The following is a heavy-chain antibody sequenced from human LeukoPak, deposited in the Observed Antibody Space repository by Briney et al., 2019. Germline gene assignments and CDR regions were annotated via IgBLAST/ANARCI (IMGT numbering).Heavy chain of an antibody. CDR3: ASLMPRVSGYDSFDY. CDR1: GGSFSGYY. CDR2: INHSGST. Sequence: PSETLSLTCAVYGGSFSGYYWSWIRQPPGKGLEWIGEINHSGSTNYNPSLKSRVTISVDTSKNQFSLKLSSVTAADTAVYYCASLMPRVSGYDSFDYWGQGTLVTVSS. V-gene: IGHV4-34*01. D-gene: IGHD5-12*01. J-gene: IGHJ4*02.